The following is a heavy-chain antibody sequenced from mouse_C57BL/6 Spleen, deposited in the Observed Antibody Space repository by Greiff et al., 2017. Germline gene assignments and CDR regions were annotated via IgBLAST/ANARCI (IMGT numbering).Heavy chain of an antibody. CDR3: ARGGGGQLRPSFAY. Sequence: QVQLQQPGAELVKPGASVKLSCKASGYTFTSYWMQWVKQRPGQGLEWIGDIDPSDSYTNYNQKFKGKATLTVDKSSSTAYMQLSSLTSEDSAVYYCARGGGGQLRPSFAYWGQGTLVTVSA. CDR2: IDPSDSYT. V-gene: IGHV1-50*01. CDR1: GYTFTSYW. J-gene: IGHJ3*01. D-gene: IGHD3-2*02.